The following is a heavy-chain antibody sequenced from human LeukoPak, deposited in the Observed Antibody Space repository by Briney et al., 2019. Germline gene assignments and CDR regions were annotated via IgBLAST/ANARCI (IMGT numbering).Heavy chain of an antibody. CDR1: GGSISSYY. J-gene: IGHJ6*02. V-gene: IGHV4-59*01. CDR3: ARDRYVAQGYYGMDV. Sequence: SSETLSLTCTVSGGSISSYYWSWIRQPPGKGLGWIGYIYYSGSTNHNPSLKSRVTISVDTSKNQFSLKLSSVTAADTAVYYCARDRYVAQGYYGMDVWGQGTTVTVSS. CDR2: IYYSGST. D-gene: IGHD3-16*01.